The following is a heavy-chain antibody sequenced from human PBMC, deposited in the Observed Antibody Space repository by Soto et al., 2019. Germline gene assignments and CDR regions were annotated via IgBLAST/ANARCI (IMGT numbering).Heavy chain of an antibody. CDR3: ARRSSSSLGFLFDP. CDR1: GGSISSSTYY. D-gene: IGHD6-6*01. CDR2: MYYTGNK. V-gene: IGHV4-39*01. J-gene: IGHJ5*02. Sequence: QLQLQESGPGLVQPAETLSLTCTVSGGSISSSTYYWDWIRQPPGKGLEWIGAMYYTGNKNYNPSLESRVTMSVDTSKNQFSLKLSSVTPTDTAVYYCARRSSSSLGFLFDPWGRGILVTVSS.